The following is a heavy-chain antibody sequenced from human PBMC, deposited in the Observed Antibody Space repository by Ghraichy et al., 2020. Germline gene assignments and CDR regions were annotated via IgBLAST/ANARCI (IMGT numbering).Heavy chain of an antibody. D-gene: IGHD2-15*01. V-gene: IGHV3-64D*06. CDR1: GFTVSSYA. CDR3: VKYSAGCYRGPLDY. CDR2: INNNWGST. Sequence: GGSLRLSCSASGFTVSSYAMYWSRQAPGKGLEYVSAINNNWGSTYYADSVNDRFTIFRDNSKNTLYLQMSSLRAEDTAVYYCVKYSAGCYRGPLDYWGQGTLVTVSS. J-gene: IGHJ4*02.